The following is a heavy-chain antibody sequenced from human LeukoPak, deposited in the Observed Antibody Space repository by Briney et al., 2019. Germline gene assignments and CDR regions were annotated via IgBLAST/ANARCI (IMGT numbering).Heavy chain of an antibody. D-gene: IGHD3-22*01. V-gene: IGHV3-9*01. J-gene: IGHJ4*02. CDR1: GFTFDDYA. CDR3: AKDHYYDSSGQSDY. Sequence: GGSLRLSCAASGFTFDDYAMHWVRHAPGKGLEWVSGISWNSGSIGYADSVKGRFTISRDNAKNSLYLQMNSLRAEDTALYYCAKDHYYDSSGQSDYWGQGTLVTVSS. CDR2: ISWNSGSI.